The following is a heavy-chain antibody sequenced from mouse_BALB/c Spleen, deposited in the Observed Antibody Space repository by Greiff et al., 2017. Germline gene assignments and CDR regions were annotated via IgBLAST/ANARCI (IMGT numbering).Heavy chain of an antibody. Sequence: VKLMESGAELMKPGASVKISCKATGYTFSSYWIEWVKQRPGHGLEWIGEILPGSGSTNYNEKFKGKATFTADTSSNTAYMQLSSLTSEDSAVYYCARGGLDGYYKFAYWGQGTLVTVSA. CDR3: ARGGLDGYYKFAY. V-gene: IGHV1-9*01. J-gene: IGHJ3*01. D-gene: IGHD2-3*01. CDR1: GYTFSSYW. CDR2: ILPGSGST.